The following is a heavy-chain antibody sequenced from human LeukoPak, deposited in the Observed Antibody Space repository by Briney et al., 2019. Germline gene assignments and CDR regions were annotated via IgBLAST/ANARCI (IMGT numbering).Heavy chain of an antibody. CDR1: GGSFSGYY. CDR2: INHSGST. J-gene: IGHJ6*02. D-gene: IGHD3-9*01. V-gene: IGHV4-34*01. Sequence: SETLSLTCAVYGGSFSGYYWSWIRQPPGKGLEWIGEINHSGSTNYNPSLKSRVTISVDTSKNQFSLKLSSVTAADTAVYYCAREEPRILLYFDTRVAGMDLGGQGNRVSV. CDR3: AREEPRILLYFDTRVAGMDL.